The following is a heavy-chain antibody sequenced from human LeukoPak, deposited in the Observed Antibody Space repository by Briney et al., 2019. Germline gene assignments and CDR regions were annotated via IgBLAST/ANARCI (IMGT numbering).Heavy chain of an antibody. D-gene: IGHD4-11*01. Sequence: GGSLRLSCAASGFTFGNAWMSWVRQAPGKGLEWVGRIKSKTDGGTTDYAAPVKGRFTISRDDSKNTLYLQMNSLKTEDTAVYYCTTDGEYSNYGAEAFDIWGQGTMVTVSS. CDR1: GFTFGNAW. J-gene: IGHJ3*02. V-gene: IGHV3-15*01. CDR2: IKSKTDGGTT. CDR3: TTDGEYSNYGAEAFDI.